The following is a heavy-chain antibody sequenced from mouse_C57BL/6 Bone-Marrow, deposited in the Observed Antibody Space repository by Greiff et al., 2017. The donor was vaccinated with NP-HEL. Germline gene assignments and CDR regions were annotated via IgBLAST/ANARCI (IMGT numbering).Heavy chain of an antibody. V-gene: IGHV5-6*01. CDR1: GFTFSSYG. CDR2: ISSGGSYT. CDR3: ARHGGYYYGSFYYAMDY. D-gene: IGHD1-1*01. Sequence: DVQLVESGGDLVKPGGSLKLSCAASGFTFSSYGMSWVRQTPDKRLEWVATISSGGSYTYYPDSVKGRFTISRDNAKNTLYLQMSSLKSEDTAMYYCARHGGYYYGSFYYAMDYWGQGTSVTVSS. J-gene: IGHJ4*01.